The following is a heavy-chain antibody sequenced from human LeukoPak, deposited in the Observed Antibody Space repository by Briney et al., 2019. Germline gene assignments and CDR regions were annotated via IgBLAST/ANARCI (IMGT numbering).Heavy chain of an antibody. J-gene: IGHJ4*02. V-gene: IGHV4-39*01. CDR2: IYDSGST. CDR1: GASISGSGYY. Sequence: PSETLTLTCTVSGASISGSGYYWGWIRQPPGKGLVWIGNIYDSGSTYYNASLQSRVTISIDTSKNQFSLRLSSVTAADTAMYYCAKSGGYGLIDYWGQGTRVTVSS. CDR3: AKSGGYGLIDY. D-gene: IGHD1-26*01.